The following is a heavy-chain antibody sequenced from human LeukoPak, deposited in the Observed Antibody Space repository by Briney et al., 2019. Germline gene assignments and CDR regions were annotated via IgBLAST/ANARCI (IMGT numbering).Heavy chain of an antibody. J-gene: IGHJ5*02. V-gene: IGHV4-30-2*01. CDR1: GGSISSGGYY. CDR3: ARVWYGSDDSSGYWDNWFDP. D-gene: IGHD3-22*01. Sequence: SQTLSLTCTVSGGSISSGGYYWSWIRQPPGKGLEWIGYIYHSGSTYYNPSLKSRVTISVDRSKNQFSLKLSSVTAADTAVYYCARVWYGSDDSSGYWDNWFDPWGQGTLVTVSS. CDR2: IYHSGST.